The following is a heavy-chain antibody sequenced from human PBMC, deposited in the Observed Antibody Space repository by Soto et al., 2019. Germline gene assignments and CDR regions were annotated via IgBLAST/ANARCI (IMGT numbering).Heavy chain of an antibody. J-gene: IGHJ4*02. CDR1: GFTFSSYS. V-gene: IGHV3-23*01. Sequence: AGGALRLSCGASGFTFSSYSISWVRQAPGKGLEWVSAISGSGGSTYYADSVKGRFTISRDNSKNTLYLQMNSLRAEDTAVYYCAKGGWNYVEGYFDYWGQGTLVTVSS. D-gene: IGHD1-7*01. CDR3: AKGGWNYVEGYFDY. CDR2: ISGSGGST.